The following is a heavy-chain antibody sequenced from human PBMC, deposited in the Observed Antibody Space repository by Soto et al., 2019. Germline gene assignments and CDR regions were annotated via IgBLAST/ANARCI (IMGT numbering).Heavy chain of an antibody. CDR3: ARHHGPTTSENGFDP. V-gene: IGHV1-18*01. Sequence: QVHLVQSGVEVKTPGASVKVSCQASGYTFFTYDISWVRQAPGQGLEWMGWISTYSGDTKYAQKFQGRVTMTTDTSTTTAYLELRSLRSDDTALYYCARHHGPTTSENGFDPWGQGTRVTVSS. J-gene: IGHJ5*02. CDR2: ISTYSGDT. CDR1: GYTFFTYD. D-gene: IGHD5-12*01.